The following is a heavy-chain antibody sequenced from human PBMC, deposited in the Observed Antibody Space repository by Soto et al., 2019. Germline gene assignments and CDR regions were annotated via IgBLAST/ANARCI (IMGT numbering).Heavy chain of an antibody. Sequence: PGGSLRLSCAASGFTFSSYAMSWVRQAPGKGLEWVSAISGSGGSTYYADSVKGRFTISRDNSKNTLYLQMNSLRAEDTALYYCAKDPEYSSSWYYFDPWGQGTLVTVSS. CDR3: AKDPEYSSSWYYFDP. J-gene: IGHJ5*02. V-gene: IGHV3-23*01. CDR1: GFTFSSYA. D-gene: IGHD6-13*01. CDR2: ISGSGGST.